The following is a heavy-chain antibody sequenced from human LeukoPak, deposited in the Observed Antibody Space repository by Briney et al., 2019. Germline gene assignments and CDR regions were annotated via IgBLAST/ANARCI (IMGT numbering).Heavy chain of an antibody. D-gene: IGHD6-13*01. V-gene: IGHV3-30-3*01. Sequence: GGSLRLSCTASGFPFSGYAMHWVRQAPGRGPEWVAVILYDGTNKNYADSVKGRFTISRDNSENRLYLQMSSLRAEDTAVYYCARSLTTSWYSVDYWGQGTLVTVSS. J-gene: IGHJ4*02. CDR1: GFPFSGYA. CDR3: ARSLTTSWYSVDY. CDR2: ILYDGTNK.